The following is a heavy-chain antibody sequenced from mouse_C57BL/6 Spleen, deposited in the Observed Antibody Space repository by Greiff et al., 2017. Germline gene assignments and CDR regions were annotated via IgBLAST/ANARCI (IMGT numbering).Heavy chain of an antibody. D-gene: IGHD1-1*01. J-gene: IGHJ2*01. CDR2: IYPGSGST. Sequence: QVQLKQPGAELVKPGASVKMSCKASGYTFTSYWITWVKQRPGQGLEWIGDIYPGSGSTNYNEKFKSKATLTVDKSSSTAYMQLSSLTSEDSAVYYCARERGAITTVVATADFDYWGQGTTLTVSS. CDR1: GYTFTSYW. CDR3: ARERGAITTVVATADFDY. V-gene: IGHV1-55*01.